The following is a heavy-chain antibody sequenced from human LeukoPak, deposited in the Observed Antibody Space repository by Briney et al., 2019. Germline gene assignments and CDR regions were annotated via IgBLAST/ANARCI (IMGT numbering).Heavy chain of an antibody. V-gene: IGHV3-53*01. CDR2: IYSSGSI. CDR1: GFTVSSNY. D-gene: IGHD6-13*01. J-gene: IGHJ4*01. CDR3: ARGHPHSSIWYGYFDY. Sequence: GGSLRLSCAASGFTVSSNYMTWVRQAPGKGLEWVSIIYSSGSIYYADSVKGRFTISGDNSKNTLYLQMNSLRVDDTAVYYCARGHPHSSIWYGYFDYWGHGTLVTVSS.